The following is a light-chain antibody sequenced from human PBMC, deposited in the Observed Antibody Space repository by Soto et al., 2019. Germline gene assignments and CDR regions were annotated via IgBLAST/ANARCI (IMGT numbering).Light chain of an antibody. CDR1: QSVSTN. CDR3: QQYDKWPRT. V-gene: IGKV3-15*01. Sequence: VMTQSPATLSVSPGERAALSCRASQSVSTNLTWYQQKPGQPPRLLIYFASTRATAVPARFTAGGSGTEFTLTIGSLQSDDLEVYYCQQYDKWPRTFGQGTKVDIK. J-gene: IGKJ1*01. CDR2: FAS.